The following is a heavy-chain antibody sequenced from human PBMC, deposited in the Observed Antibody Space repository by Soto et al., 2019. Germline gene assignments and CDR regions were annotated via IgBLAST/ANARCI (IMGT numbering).Heavy chain of an antibody. CDR1: GGSISSSNW. J-gene: IGHJ4*02. V-gene: IGHV4-4*02. D-gene: IGHD2-2*01. Sequence: PSETLSLTCAVSGGSISSSNWWSWVRQPPGKGLEWIGEIYHSGSTNYNPSLKSRVTISVDKSKNQFSLKLSSVTAADTAVYYCARGHTRVVVPAATNYYFDYWGQGTLVTVSS. CDR2: IYHSGST. CDR3: ARGHTRVVVPAATNYYFDY.